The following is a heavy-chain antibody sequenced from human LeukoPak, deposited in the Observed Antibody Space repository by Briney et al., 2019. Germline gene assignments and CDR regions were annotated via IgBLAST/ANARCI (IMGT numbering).Heavy chain of an antibody. CDR1: GLTFYTYA. V-gene: IGHV3-23*01. CDR3: AKDSISGSHFHY. D-gene: IGHD3-10*01. CDR2: ISGRDGRT. J-gene: IGHJ4*02. Sequence: TGGSLRLSCAVSGLTFYTYAMSWVGQAPEKGLEWVSAISGRDGRTYYSDSVKGRFTISRDNSKNTLYLQMNSLRAEDTAVYYCAKDSISGSHFHYWGQGTLVTVSS.